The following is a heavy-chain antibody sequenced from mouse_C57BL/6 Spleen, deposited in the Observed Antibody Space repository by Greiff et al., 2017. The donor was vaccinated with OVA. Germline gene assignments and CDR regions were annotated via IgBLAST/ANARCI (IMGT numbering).Heavy chain of an antibody. J-gene: IGHJ2*01. D-gene: IGHD3-2*02. CDR2: IDPSDSYT. Sequence: VQLQQPGAELVRPGTSVKLSCKASGYTFTSYWMHWVKQRPGQGLEWIGVIDPSDSYTNYNQKFKGKATLTVDTSSSTAYMQLSSLTSEDSAVYYCARSTAQATGDYWGQGTTRTVSS. V-gene: IGHV1-59*01. CDR1: GYTFTSYW. CDR3: ARSTAQATGDY.